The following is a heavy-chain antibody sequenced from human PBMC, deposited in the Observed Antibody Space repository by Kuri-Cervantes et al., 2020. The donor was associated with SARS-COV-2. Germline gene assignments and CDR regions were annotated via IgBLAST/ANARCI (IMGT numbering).Heavy chain of an antibody. CDR3: ARALPGAFDI. Sequence: GESLKISCAASGFTFSSYSMNWVRQAPGKGLEWVSSISSSSYIYYADSVKGRFTISRDDAKNSLYLQMNSLRSDDTAVYYCARALPGAFDIWGQGTMVTVSS. CDR1: GFTFSSYS. J-gene: IGHJ3*02. CDR2: ISSSSYI. V-gene: IGHV3-21*04.